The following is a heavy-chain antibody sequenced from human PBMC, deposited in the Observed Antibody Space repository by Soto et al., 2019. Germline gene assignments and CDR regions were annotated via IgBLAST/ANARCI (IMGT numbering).Heavy chain of an antibody. D-gene: IGHD3-22*01. Sequence: SETLSITCAVYGGSFSGHSWTWIRQSPGKGLEWIGDINHSGRVNYSPSLKSRVTISLDTSKNQFSLTLSAVTAADTAMYYCSTRAYDTNGYYRFDPWGQGTLVTVSS. CDR1: GGSFSGHS. CDR3: STRAYDTNGYYRFDP. V-gene: IGHV4-34*01. J-gene: IGHJ5*01. CDR2: INHSGRV.